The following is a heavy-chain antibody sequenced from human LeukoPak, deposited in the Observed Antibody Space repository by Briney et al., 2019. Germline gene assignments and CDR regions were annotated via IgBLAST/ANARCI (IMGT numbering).Heavy chain of an antibody. CDR1: GGTFSSYA. CDR3: ARGWDTAMAHFDY. Sequence: ASVKVSCKASGGTFSSYAISWVRQAPGQGLERMGGIIPIFGAANYAQKFQGRVTITADESTSTAYMELSSLRSEDTAVYYCARGWDTAMAHFDYWGQGTLVTVSS. CDR2: IIPIFGAA. J-gene: IGHJ4*02. V-gene: IGHV1-69*13. D-gene: IGHD5-18*01.